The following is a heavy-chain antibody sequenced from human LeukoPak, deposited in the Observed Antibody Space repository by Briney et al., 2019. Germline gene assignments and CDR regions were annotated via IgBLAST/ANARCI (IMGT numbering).Heavy chain of an antibody. CDR3: ARKWGATTGDY. V-gene: IGHV3-23*01. CDR1: GFTFSSYA. D-gene: IGHD1-26*01. CDR2: ISGSGGST. J-gene: IGHJ4*02. Sequence: GGSLRLSCAASGFTFSSYAMSWGRQAPGKGLELVSAISGSGGSTYYADSVKGQLTISRDNSKNTLYLQMNSLRAEDTAVYYCARKWGATTGDYWGQGTLVTVSS.